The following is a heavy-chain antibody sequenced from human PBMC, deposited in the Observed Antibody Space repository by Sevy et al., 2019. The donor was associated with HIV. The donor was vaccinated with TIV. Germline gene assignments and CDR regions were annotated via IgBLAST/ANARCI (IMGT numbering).Heavy chain of an antibody. CDR3: AKDIGYCSGGSCYYYYYGMDV. V-gene: IGHV3-9*01. CDR2: ISWNSGSI. D-gene: IGHD2-15*01. Sequence: GGSLRLSCAASGFTFDDYAMHWVRQAPGKGLEWVSGISWNSGSIGYADSVKGRFTISRDNAKNSLYLQMNSLRAEDTALYYCAKDIGYCSGGSCYYYYYGMDVWGQGTTVTVS. J-gene: IGHJ6*02. CDR1: GFTFDDYA.